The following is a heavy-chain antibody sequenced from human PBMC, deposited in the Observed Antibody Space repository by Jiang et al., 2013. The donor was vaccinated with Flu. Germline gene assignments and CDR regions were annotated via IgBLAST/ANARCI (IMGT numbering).Heavy chain of an antibody. V-gene: IGHV4-39*01. J-gene: IGHJ3*01. CDR2: ISYTGST. Sequence: LLKPSETLSLTCTVSGGSISSVDFYWAWIRQHPGKGLDWIGSISYTGSTFKKPSLKSRVTLSIDTSKNLFSLELTSVTAADTALYFCARHSKDYPHTDGHYYVGREFEVWGQGTLVPVSS. CDR3: ARHSKDYPHTDGHYYVGREFEV. CDR1: GGSISSVDFY. D-gene: IGHD3-10*02.